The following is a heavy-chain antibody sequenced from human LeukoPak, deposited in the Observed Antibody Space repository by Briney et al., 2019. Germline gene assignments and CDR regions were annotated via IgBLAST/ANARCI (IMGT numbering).Heavy chain of an antibody. CDR3: ASFSGLGAAPDY. D-gene: IGHD3/OR15-3a*01. V-gene: IGHV3-7*01. CDR2: IKEDGSEK. CDR1: GVTFTSYW. J-gene: IGHJ4*02. Sequence: PGGSLRLSCAASGVTFTSYWMSWVRQAPGEGLEWVANIKEDGSEKYYVDSVKGRFTISRDNAKNSLYLQMNSLRAEDTAMYYCASFSGLGAAPDYWGQGTLVTVST.